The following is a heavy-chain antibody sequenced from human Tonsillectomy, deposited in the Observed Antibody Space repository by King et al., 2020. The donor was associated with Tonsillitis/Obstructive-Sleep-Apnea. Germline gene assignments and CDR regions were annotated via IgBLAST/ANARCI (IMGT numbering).Heavy chain of an antibody. V-gene: IGHV3-48*02. CDR1: GFTFSSYS. CDR3: ARVTGRWISPFDC. Sequence: VQLVESGGGLVQPGGSLRLSCAASGFTFSSYSMNWVRQAPGRGLEWVSYISSSSSTIYYADSVKGRFTVSRDNAKNSHYLQMNSLRDEDTAVYYCARVTGRWISPFDCCGQGTLVTVSS. J-gene: IGHJ4*02. CDR2: ISSSSSTI. D-gene: IGHD2-2*03.